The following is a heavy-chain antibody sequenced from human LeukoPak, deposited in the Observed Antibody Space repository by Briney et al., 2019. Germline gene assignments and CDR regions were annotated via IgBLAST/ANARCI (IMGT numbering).Heavy chain of an antibody. CDR1: GFTVSSNY. Sequence: GGSLRLSCAASGFTVSSNYMSWVRQAPGKGLEWVSVIYSGGSTYYAGSVKGRFTISRDNFKNTLNLQMNSLRAEDTAMYYCARGSGGYDHRGFDPWGQGTLVTVSS. CDR2: IYSGGST. CDR3: ARGSGGYDHRGFDP. D-gene: IGHD5-12*01. J-gene: IGHJ5*02. V-gene: IGHV3-53*01.